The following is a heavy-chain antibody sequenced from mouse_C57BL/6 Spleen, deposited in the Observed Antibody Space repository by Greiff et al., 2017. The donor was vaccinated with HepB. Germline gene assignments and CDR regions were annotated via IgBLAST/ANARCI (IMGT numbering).Heavy chain of an antibody. CDR3: ARRGGSFWYFDV. V-gene: IGHV1-80*01. J-gene: IGHJ1*03. CDR2: IYPGDGDT. CDR1: GYAFSSYW. Sequence: VQLQQSGAELVKPGASVKISCKASGYAFSSYWMNWVKQRPGKGLEWIGQIYPGDGDTNYNEKFKGKATLTADKSSSTAYMQLSSLTSEDSAVYYCARRGGSFWYFDVWGTGTTVTVSS. D-gene: IGHD1-1*01.